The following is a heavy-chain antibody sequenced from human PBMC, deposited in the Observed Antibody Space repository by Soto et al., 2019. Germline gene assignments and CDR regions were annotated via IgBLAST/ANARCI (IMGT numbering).Heavy chain of an antibody. V-gene: IGHV1-3*01. J-gene: IGHJ4*02. CDR2: INAGNGNT. D-gene: IGHD3-3*01. CDR3: ATAVGDFWSGYYTTLYYFDY. Sequence: GASVKVSCKASGYTFTIYAMHCVLQSPLQRLDWMGCINAGNGNTKYSQKFQGRVTITRDTSASTAYMELSSLRSEDTAVYYCATAVGDFWSGYYTTLYYFDYWGQGTLVTVSS. CDR1: GYTFTIYA.